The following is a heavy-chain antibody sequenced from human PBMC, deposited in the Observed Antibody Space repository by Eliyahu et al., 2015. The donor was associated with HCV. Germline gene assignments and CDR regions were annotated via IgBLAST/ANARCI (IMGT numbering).Heavy chain of an antibody. CDR3: ARDGTAAPVDYGTDA. D-gene: IGHD6-13*01. CDR1: GFTFKNYW. J-gene: IGHJ6*02. V-gene: IGHV3-7*03. CDR2: IKQDGREI. Sequence: SLRLSCVVSGFTFKNYWMSWVRQAPGKGLEWVATIKQDGREIYYVDSVKGRFTISRDNAKNSLFLQMNSLRVDDTALYYCARDGTAAPVDYGTDAWGQGTTVTVAS.